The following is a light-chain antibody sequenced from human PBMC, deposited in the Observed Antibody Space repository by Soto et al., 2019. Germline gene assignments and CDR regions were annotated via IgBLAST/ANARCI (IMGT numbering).Light chain of an antibody. Sequence: DIPMTQSPSSLSASVGDRVTITCRASQSISSYLNWYQQKPGKAPKLLIYAESSLQSGVPSRFSGSGSGTDFTLTISSLQPEDFATYYCQQSYSTITFGGGTKVEIK. J-gene: IGKJ4*01. CDR3: QQSYSTIT. V-gene: IGKV1-39*01. CDR2: AES. CDR1: QSISSY.